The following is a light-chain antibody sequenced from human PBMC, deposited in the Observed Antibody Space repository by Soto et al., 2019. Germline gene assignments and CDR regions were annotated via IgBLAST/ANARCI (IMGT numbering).Light chain of an antibody. CDR2: GES. CDR1: QSVSSN. Sequence: EIVMTQSPATLSVSPGERATLSCRASQSVSSNLAWYQQKPGQAPRLLIYGESTRATGIPARFSGSGSGTEFTLTISSLQSEDFAVYYCQQSWTFGQGTKVEIK. V-gene: IGKV3-15*01. J-gene: IGKJ1*01. CDR3: QQSWT.